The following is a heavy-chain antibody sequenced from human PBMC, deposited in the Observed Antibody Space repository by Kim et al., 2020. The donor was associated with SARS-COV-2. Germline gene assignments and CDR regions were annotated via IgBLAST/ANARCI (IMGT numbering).Heavy chain of an antibody. CDR2: IYYSGST. CDR1: GGSVSSGSYY. V-gene: IGHV4-61*01. D-gene: IGHD5-12*01. J-gene: IGHJ4*02. CDR3: ARTYSGYTGYLGY. Sequence: SETLSLTCTVSGGSVSSGSYYWSWIRQPPGKGLEWIGYIYYSGSTNYNPSLKSRVTISVDTSKNQFSLKLSSVTAADTAVYYCARTYSGYTGYLGYWGQG.